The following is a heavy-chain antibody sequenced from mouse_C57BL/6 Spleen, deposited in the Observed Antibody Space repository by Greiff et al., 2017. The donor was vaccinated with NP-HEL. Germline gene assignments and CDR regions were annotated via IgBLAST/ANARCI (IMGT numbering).Heavy chain of an antibody. CDR2: IYPGNSDT. D-gene: IGHD2-4*01. CDR3: TRSDYDYDWYFDV. CDR1: GYTFTSYW. V-gene: IGHV1-5*01. Sequence: VHVKQSGTVLARPGASVKMSCKTSGYTFTSYWMHWVKQRPGQGLEWIGAIYPGNSDTSYNQKFKGKAKLTAVTSASTAYMELSSLTNEDSAVYYCTRSDYDYDWYFDVWGTGTTVTVSS. J-gene: IGHJ1*03.